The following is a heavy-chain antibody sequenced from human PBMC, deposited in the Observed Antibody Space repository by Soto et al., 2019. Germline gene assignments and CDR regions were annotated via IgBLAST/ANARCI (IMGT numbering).Heavy chain of an antibody. J-gene: IGHJ4*02. CDR1: GYTFTSSH. CDR3: ASHLNTTWMAFDY. Sequence: QVQLVQSGAEVKKPGASVRVSCKASGYTFTSSHISWVRQAPGQGLEWMGWITASTGVTNYAQKLQGRVTMTTDTSTSTAYMVLRSLRSDDTAVYYCASHLNTTWMAFDYWGQGTLVTVSS. D-gene: IGHD5-12*01. V-gene: IGHV1-18*01. CDR2: ITASTGVT.